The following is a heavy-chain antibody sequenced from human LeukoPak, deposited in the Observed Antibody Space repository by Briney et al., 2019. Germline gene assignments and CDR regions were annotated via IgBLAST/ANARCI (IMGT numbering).Heavy chain of an antibody. D-gene: IGHD3-3*01. CDR3: ARAANYDFWSGYRYDTDV. V-gene: IGHV3-13*04. CDR1: GFTFSSYD. CDR2: IGTAGDT. J-gene: IGHJ6*02. Sequence: GGSLRLSCAASGFTFSSYDMHWVRQATGKGLEWVSAIGTAGDTYYPGSVKGRFTISRENAKNSLYLQMNSLRAEDTAVYYCARAANYDFWSGYRYDTDVWGQGTTVTVSS.